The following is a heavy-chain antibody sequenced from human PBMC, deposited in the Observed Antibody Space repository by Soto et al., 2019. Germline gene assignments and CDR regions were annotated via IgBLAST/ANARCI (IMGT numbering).Heavy chain of an antibody. CDR2: THHIGNT. J-gene: IGHJ4*02. D-gene: IGHD2-2*01. Sequence: SETLSLTCTVSGGSISSYYWSWIRQPPGKGLEWIGETHHIGNTNYNPSLESRVTISLDKSKNQFSLKLTSVTAADTAVYYCAERQYRASFDSWSQGTLVTVSS. CDR3: AERQYRASFDS. V-gene: IGHV4-59*12. CDR1: GGSISSYY.